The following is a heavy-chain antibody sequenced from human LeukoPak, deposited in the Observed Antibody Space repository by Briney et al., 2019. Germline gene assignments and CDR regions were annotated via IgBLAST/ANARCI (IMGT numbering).Heavy chain of an antibody. CDR3: ARDLNSYWNRAH. Sequence: SETLSLTCTVSGGSISSHYWSWLRQPPGKGLEWIGYIYYSGSTNYNPSLKSRVTISVDTSKNQFSLKLSSVTAADTAVYYCARDLNSYWNRAHWGQGTLVTVSS. CDR2: IYYSGST. CDR1: GGSISSHY. V-gene: IGHV4-59*11. J-gene: IGHJ4*02. D-gene: IGHD1-1*01.